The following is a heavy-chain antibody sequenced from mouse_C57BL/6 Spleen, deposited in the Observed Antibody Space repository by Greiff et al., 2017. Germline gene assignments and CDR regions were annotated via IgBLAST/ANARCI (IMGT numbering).Heavy chain of an antibody. V-gene: IGHV1-80*01. CDR1: GYAFSSYW. J-gene: IGHJ2*01. CDR2: IYPGDGDT. CDR3: ASGAYGSSYGY. D-gene: IGHD1-1*01. Sequence: QVHVQQSGAELVKPGASVKISCTASGYAFSSYWMNWVKQRPGKGLEWIGQIYPGDGDTNYNGKFKGKATLTADKSSSTAYMQLSSLTSEDSAVYFCASGAYGSSYGYWGQGTTLTVSS.